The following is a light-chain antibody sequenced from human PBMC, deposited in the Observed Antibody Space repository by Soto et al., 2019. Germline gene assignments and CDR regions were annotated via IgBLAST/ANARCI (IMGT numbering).Light chain of an antibody. V-gene: IGKV3D-15*01. CDR1: RSFASSY. CDR2: AAS. CDR3: QQYNNWRT. Sequence: EIVLTQSPVTLSLSPVERATLSCRASRSFASSYLGWYQQKPGQAPRLLIYAASTRATGIPDRFSGSGSATDFTLTISSLQSEEFAVYYCQQYNNWRTFGQGTKVEIK. J-gene: IGKJ1*01.